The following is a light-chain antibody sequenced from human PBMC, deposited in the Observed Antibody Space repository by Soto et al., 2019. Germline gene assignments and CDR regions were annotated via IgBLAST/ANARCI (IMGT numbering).Light chain of an antibody. J-gene: IGKJ5*01. CDR3: QQYNKWPSLT. Sequence: EIVMTQSPATLSVSPGERATLSCRASQTVSSTLASYQQKPGQAPRLLIYGASTRANVIPARFSGSGYVTEFTLTISSLYSEDFVSYYWQQYNKWPSLTLGQGTRLEIK. V-gene: IGKV3-15*01. CDR2: GAS. CDR1: QTVSST.